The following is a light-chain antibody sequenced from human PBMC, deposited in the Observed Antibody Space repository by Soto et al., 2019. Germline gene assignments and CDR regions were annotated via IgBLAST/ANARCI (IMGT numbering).Light chain of an antibody. V-gene: IGKV3-15*01. J-gene: IGKJ5*01. Sequence: EIVLTQSPGTLSLSPGERATLSCRASQSVSSSFLAWHQQKPGQAPRLLIYGASTRATDIPARFSGSGSGTEFTLTLSSLQSQDFAIYYCQQYNNWPPITFGQGTRLEIK. CDR3: QQYNNWPPIT. CDR1: QSVSSS. CDR2: GAS.